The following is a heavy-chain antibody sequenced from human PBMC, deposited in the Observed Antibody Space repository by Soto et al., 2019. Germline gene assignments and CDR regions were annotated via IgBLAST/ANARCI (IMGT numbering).Heavy chain of an antibody. Sequence: PGGSLRLSCAASGFTFSSYGIHWVRQAPGKGLEWVAVISYDGSNKYYADSVKGRFTISRDNSKNTLYLQMNSLRAEDTAVYYCARDLQAALNTAMAPNFDYWGQGTLVTVSS. CDR3: ARDLQAALNTAMAPNFDY. V-gene: IGHV3-30*03. CDR2: ISYDGSNK. CDR1: GFTFSSYG. J-gene: IGHJ4*02. D-gene: IGHD5-18*01.